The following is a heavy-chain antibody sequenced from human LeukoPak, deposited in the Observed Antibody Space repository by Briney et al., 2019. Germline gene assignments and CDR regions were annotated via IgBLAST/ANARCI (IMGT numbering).Heavy chain of an antibody. CDR3: ARVRTAAYYYYYYMDV. CDR1: GYTFTSYG. J-gene: IGHJ6*03. V-gene: IGHV1-18*01. Sequence: ASVKVSCKASGYTFTSYGISWVRQAPGQGLEWMGWISAYNGNTNYAQKLQGRVTMTTDTSTSTAYMALRSLRSDDTAVYYCARVRTAAYYYYYYMDVWGKGTTVTVSS. D-gene: IGHD2-2*01. CDR2: ISAYNGNT.